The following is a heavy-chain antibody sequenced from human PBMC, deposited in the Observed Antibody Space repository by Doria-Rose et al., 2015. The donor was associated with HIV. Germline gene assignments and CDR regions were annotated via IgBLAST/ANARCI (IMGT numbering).Heavy chain of an antibody. V-gene: IGHV3-21*01. CDR1: GFSFNTYS. D-gene: IGHD3-22*01. CDR2: ITSNSLYI. J-gene: IGHJ3*01. CDR3: AWEPYDSSGYYSLPDAFDF. Sequence: VQLVESGGGLVKSGGSLRLSCAASGFSFNTYSMNWVRQAPGRGLEWVSSITSNSLYIYYADSVKGRFTVSRNNAKNSLYLQMNGLRAEDTAVYYCAWEPYDSSGYYSLPDAFDFWGQGTMVTVSP.